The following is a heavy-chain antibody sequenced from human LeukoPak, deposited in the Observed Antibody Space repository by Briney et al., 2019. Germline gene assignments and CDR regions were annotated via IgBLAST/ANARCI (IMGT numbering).Heavy chain of an antibody. CDR2: IYTSGST. J-gene: IGHJ4*02. CDR3: AREGYDYGDPYYFDY. D-gene: IGHD4-17*01. CDR1: GGSISSYY. V-gene: IGHV4-4*07. Sequence: PSETLSLTCTVSGGSISSYYWSWIRQPAGKGLEWIGRIYTSGSTNYNPSHKSRVTMSVDTSKNQFPLKLSSVTAADTAVYYCAREGYDYGDPYYFDYWGQGTLVTVSS.